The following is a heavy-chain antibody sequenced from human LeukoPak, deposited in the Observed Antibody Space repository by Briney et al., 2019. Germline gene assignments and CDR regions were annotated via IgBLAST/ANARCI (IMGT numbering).Heavy chain of an antibody. Sequence: SETLSLTCAVYGGSFSGYYWSWIRQPPGKGLEWIGEINHSGSTNYNPSLKSRVTISVDTSKNQFSLKLSSVTAADTAVYYCAGAPLYYYGSGSYSWGQGTLVTVSS. CDR1: GGSFSGYY. V-gene: IGHV4-34*01. D-gene: IGHD3-10*01. J-gene: IGHJ5*02. CDR2: INHSGST. CDR3: AGAPLYYYGSGSYS.